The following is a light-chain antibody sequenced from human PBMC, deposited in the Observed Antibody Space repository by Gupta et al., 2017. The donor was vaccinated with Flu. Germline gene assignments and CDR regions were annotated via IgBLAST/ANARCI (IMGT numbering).Light chain of an antibody. CDR1: QSVFNNY. CDR2: GAS. CDR3: QQDDGSPRYT. J-gene: IGKJ2*01. Sequence: EFVLTQSPGTLSLSPGETATLSCRASQSVFNNYLAWYQHKPGQPPRLLIYGASNRATGIPDRFSGNGFGTDFTLTITRREPEDFAVYYCQQDDGSPRYTFGQGTKLEIK. V-gene: IGKV3-20*01.